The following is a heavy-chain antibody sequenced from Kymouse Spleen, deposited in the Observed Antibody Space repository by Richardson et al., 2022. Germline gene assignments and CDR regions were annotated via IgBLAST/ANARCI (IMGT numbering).Heavy chain of an antibody. D-gene: IGHD3-3*01. CDR2: INSDGSST. CDR3: ARGDTIFGVVIIHYYYYGMDV. CDR1: GFTFSSYW. J-gene: IGHJ6*02. Sequence: EVQLVESGGGLVQPGGSLRLSCAASGFTFSSYWMHWVRQAPGKGLVWVSRINSDGSSTSYADSVKGRFTISRDNAKNTLYLQMNSLRAEDTAVYYCARGDTIFGVVIIHYYYYGMDVWGQGTTVTVSS. V-gene: IGHV3-74*01.